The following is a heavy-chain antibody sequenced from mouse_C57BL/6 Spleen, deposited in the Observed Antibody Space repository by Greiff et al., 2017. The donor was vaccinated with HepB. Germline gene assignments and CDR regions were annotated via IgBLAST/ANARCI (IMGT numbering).Heavy chain of an antibody. CDR3: ARKSDYDWYFDV. CDR2: IYPGSGST. V-gene: IGHV1-55*01. J-gene: IGHJ1*03. Sequence: QVQLQQSGAELVKPGASVKMSCKASGYTFTSYWITWVKQRPGQGLEWIGDIYPGSGSTNYNEKFKSKATLTVDTSSSTAYMQLSSLTSEDSAVYYCARKSDYDWYFDVWGTGTTVTVSS. CDR1: GYTFTSYW. D-gene: IGHD2-4*01.